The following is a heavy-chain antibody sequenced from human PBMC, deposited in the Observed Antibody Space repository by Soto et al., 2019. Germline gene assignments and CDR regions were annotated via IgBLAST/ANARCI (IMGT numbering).Heavy chain of an antibody. CDR1: GGSISSSSYY. Sequence: QLQLQESGPGLVKPSETLSLTCTVSGGSISSSSYYWGWIRQPPGKGLEWIGSIYYSGSTYYNPSLKSRVTISVDTSKNQFPLKLSSVTAADTAVYYRARQEPEKGAFDIWGQGTMVTVSS. V-gene: IGHV4-39*01. J-gene: IGHJ3*02. CDR3: ARQEPEKGAFDI. CDR2: IYYSGST.